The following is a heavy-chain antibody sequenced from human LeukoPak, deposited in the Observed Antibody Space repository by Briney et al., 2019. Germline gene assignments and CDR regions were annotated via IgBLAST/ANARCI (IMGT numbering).Heavy chain of an antibody. V-gene: IGHV4-39*07. J-gene: IGHJ4*02. D-gene: IGHD3-10*01. CDR3: ARDRGRYTYSHDY. CDR1: GGSISSSNYY. CDR2: IYHSGST. Sequence: SETLSLTCTVSGGSISSSNYYWGWIRQPPGKGLEWIGYIYHSGSTYYNPSLKSRVTISMDKSKNQLSLKLNFVTAADTAVYYCARDRGRYTYSHDYWGQGTLVTVSS.